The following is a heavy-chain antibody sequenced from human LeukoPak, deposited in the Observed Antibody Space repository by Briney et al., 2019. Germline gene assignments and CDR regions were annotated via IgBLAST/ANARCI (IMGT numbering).Heavy chain of an antibody. V-gene: IGHV4-59*08. J-gene: IGHJ3*01. CDR2: IYYSGST. CDR1: GGSISCYY. D-gene: IGHD3-10*01. CDR3: ARHMSGSYDAFDL. Sequence: PSETLSLTCTVSGGSISCYYWSWIRQPPGKGLEWIGYIYYSGSTNYNPSLESRVTISVDTSTTQISLKLTSVTAADTAVYYCARHMSGSYDAFDLWGRGTPVTVSS.